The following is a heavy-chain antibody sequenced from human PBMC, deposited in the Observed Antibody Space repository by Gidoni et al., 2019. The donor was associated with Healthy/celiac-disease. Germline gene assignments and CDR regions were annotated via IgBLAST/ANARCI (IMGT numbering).Heavy chain of an antibody. Sequence: QVQLVQSGAEVKKPGASVTVSCKASGYTFTSYYMHWVRQAPGQGLEWMGIINPSGGSTSYAQKFQGRVTMTRDTSTSTVYMELSSLRSEDTAVYYCARSNTAFYYYYGMDVWGQGTTVTVSS. D-gene: IGHD5-18*01. V-gene: IGHV1-46*03. CDR2: INPSGGST. CDR1: GYTFTSYY. CDR3: ARSNTAFYYYYGMDV. J-gene: IGHJ6*02.